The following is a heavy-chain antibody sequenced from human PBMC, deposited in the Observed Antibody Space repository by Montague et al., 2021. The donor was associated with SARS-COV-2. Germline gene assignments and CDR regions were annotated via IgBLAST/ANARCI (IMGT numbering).Heavy chain of an antibody. D-gene: IGHD3-10*01. J-gene: IGHJ6*02. CDR3: ARDKFYYNSASYAMDL. CDR2: FYAGGDT. CDR1: GFTVTDTY. Sequence: SLRLSCAASGFTVTDTYMTWVRQPPGKGLEWVSVFYAGGDTYYADPVRGRFAIFRDSSNLYLQMNNLRAEDTAVYYCARDKFYYNSASYAMDLGGQGTTVTVSS. V-gene: IGHV3-53*01.